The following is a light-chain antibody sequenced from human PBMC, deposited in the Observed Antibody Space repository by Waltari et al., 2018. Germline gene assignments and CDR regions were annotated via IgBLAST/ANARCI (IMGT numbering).Light chain of an antibody. CDR3: YSTDSSGNHSV. CDR1: ALPKKD. V-gene: IGLV3-10*01. J-gene: IGLJ2*01. Sequence: SYELTQPPSVSVSPGQTARITCSGDALPKKDGYWYQRKSGQAPVLVIYEDSKRPSGIPERFSGSSSGTMATLTISGAQVEDEADYDCYSTDSSGNHSVFGGGTKLTVL. CDR2: EDS.